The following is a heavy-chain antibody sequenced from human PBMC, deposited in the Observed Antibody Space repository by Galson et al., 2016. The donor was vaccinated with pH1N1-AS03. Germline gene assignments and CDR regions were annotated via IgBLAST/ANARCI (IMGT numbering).Heavy chain of an antibody. D-gene: IGHD5-24*01. CDR1: GFTFTSYS. Sequence: SLRLSCAASGFTFTSYSMNWVRQAPGKGLEWVSFISDDGKSTYYADSVKGRFTLSRDNFKSTLHLQMSSLTVTDTAIYFCVKGDNWDSPSMTFHYWGQGTPVTVSS. CDR3: VKGDNWDSPSMTFHY. J-gene: IGHJ1*01. CDR2: ISDDGKST. V-gene: IGHV3-23*01.